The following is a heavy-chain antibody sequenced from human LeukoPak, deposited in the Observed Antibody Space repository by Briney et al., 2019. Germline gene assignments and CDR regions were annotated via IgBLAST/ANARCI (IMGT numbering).Heavy chain of an antibody. CDR1: GYTFTSYA. CDR3: ARRYYDSSGYYTPDP. D-gene: IGHD3-22*01. CDR2: INAGNGNT. V-gene: IGHV1-3*01. Sequence: ASVKVSCKASGYTFTSYAMHWVRQTPGQRLEWMGWINAGNGNTKYSQKFQGRVTITRDTSASTAYMELSSLRSEDTAVYYCARRYYDSSGYYTPDPWGQGTLVTVSS. J-gene: IGHJ5*02.